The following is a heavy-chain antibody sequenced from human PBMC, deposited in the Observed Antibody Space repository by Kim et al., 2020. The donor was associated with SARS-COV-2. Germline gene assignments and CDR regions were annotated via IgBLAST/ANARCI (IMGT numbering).Heavy chain of an antibody. V-gene: IGHV4-39*01. Sequence: SETLSLTCTVSGGSISSSSYYWGWIRQPPGKGLEYIAYVYYSGSTYYNPSLKSRVTISIDTSKNQFSLKLSSVTAADTALYYCVRHKSYYGIDVWGQ. CDR3: VRHKSYYGIDV. D-gene: IGHD3-16*01. J-gene: IGHJ6*01. CDR2: VYYSGST. CDR1: GGSISSSSYY.